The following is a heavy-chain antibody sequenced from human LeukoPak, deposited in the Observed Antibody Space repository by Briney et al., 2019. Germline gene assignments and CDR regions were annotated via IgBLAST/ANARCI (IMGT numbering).Heavy chain of an antibody. CDR3: ARPQTYCSGGSCYLGAFDI. V-gene: IGHV1-18*01. Sequence: GASVKVSCKASGYTFTSYGISWVRQAPGQGLEWMGWISAYNGNTNYAQKLQGRVTMTTDTSTSTAYMELRSLRSDDTAVYYCARPQTYCSGGSCYLGAFDIWGQGTMVTVSS. CDR2: ISAYNGNT. D-gene: IGHD2-15*01. CDR1: GYTFTSYG. J-gene: IGHJ3*02.